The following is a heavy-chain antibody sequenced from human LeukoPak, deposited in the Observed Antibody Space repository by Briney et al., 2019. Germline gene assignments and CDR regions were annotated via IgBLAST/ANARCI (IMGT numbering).Heavy chain of an antibody. J-gene: IGHJ2*01. V-gene: IGHV1-2*02. D-gene: IGHD4-23*01. Sequence: GASVNVSCKASGYIFSGSYIHWLRQAPGQGLEWMGWVNPNSGGTNYAQKFQGRVTMTRDTSISTAYMELSRLRSDDTAVYYCARDNYGGNWYFDLWGRGTLVTVSS. CDR1: GYIFSGSY. CDR3: ARDNYGGNWYFDL. CDR2: VNPNSGGT.